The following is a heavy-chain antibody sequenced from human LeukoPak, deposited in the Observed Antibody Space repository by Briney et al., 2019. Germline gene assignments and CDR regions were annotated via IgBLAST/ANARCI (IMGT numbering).Heavy chain of an antibody. Sequence: SETLSLTCAVYGGSFSGYYWSWIRQPPGKGLEWIGEINHSGSTNYNPSLKSRVTISVDTSKNQFSLKLSSVTAADTAVYYCARGEYYDYVWGSYRYQGFDYWGQGTLVTVSS. D-gene: IGHD3-16*02. CDR1: GGSFSGYY. V-gene: IGHV4-34*01. J-gene: IGHJ4*02. CDR3: ARGEYYDYVWGSYRYQGFDY. CDR2: INHSGST.